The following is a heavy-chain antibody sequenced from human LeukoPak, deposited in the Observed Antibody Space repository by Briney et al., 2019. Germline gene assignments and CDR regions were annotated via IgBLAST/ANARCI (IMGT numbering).Heavy chain of an antibody. D-gene: IGHD4-17*01. CDR2: TYYSGTT. J-gene: IGHJ5*02. V-gene: IGHV4-59*08. Sequence: PSETLSLTCTVSGGSISTSYWSWIRQPPGKGLEWIGYTYYSGTTKYNPSLKSRVTISGDTSKNQFSLKLNSVTAADTAVYYCARAFRNDYGVTWFDPWGQGTLVTVSS. CDR3: ARAFRNDYGVTWFDP. CDR1: GGSISTSY.